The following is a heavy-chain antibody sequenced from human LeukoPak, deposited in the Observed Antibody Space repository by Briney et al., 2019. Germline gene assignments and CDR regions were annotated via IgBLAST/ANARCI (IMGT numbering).Heavy chain of an antibody. V-gene: IGHV4-59*01. CDR3: ARDLTYYDILTGYKGWFDP. D-gene: IGHD3-9*01. Sequence: SETLSLTCTVSGGSISSYYWSWIRQPPGKGLEWIGYIYYSGSANYNPSLKSRVTISVDTSKNQFSLKLSSVTAADTAVYYCARDLTYYDILTGYKGWFDPWGQGTLVTVSS. CDR1: GGSISSYY. J-gene: IGHJ5*02. CDR2: IYYSGSA.